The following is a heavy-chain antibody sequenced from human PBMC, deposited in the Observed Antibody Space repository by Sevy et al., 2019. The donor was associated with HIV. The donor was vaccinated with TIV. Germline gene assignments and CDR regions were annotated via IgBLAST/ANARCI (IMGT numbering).Heavy chain of an antibody. J-gene: IGHJ3*02. CDR3: ARDLLVGSTYVFDI. V-gene: IGHV3-21*01. CDR1: GFTFSNYN. CDR2: ISSSSADI. Sequence: GGSQRLSCAASGFTFSNYNMNWVRQAPGEGLKWVSSISSSSADIYYTDSVKGRFTVSRDNSRKSLFLQMNGLSAEDTALYYCARDLLVGSTYVFDIWGRGTMVTVSS. D-gene: IGHD1-26*01.